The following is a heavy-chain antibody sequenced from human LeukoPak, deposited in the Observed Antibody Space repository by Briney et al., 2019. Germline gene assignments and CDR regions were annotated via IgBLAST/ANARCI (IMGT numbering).Heavy chain of an antibody. CDR2: IYYSGST. J-gene: IGHJ3*02. CDR3: ARDRWLLWFGGAFDI. V-gene: IGHV4-59*01. CDR1: GGSFSGYY. D-gene: IGHD3-10*01. Sequence: SETLSLTCAVYGGSFSGYYWSWIRQPPGKGLEWIGYIYYSGSTNYNPSLKSRVTISVDTSKNQFSLKLSSVTAADTAVYYCARDRWLLWFGGAFDIWGQGTMVTVSS.